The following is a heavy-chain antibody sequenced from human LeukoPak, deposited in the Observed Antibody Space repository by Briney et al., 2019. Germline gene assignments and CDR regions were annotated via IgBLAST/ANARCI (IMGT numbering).Heavy chain of an antibody. CDR2: IRYDGSNK. Sequence: GGSLRLSCAASGFTFSSYGMHWVRQAPGKGLEWVAFIRYDGSNKYYADSVKGRFTISRDNSKNTLYLQMNSLRAEDTAVYYCAKENNFWTPGGDYMDVWGKGTTVTVSS. CDR1: GFTFSSYG. J-gene: IGHJ6*03. CDR3: AKENNFWTPGGDYMDV. V-gene: IGHV3-30*02. D-gene: IGHD3/OR15-3a*01.